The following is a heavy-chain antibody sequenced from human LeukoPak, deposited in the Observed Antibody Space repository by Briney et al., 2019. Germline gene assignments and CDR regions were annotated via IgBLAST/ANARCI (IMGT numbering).Heavy chain of an antibody. CDR2: FYVGGAT. CDR1: GFSVTNNY. V-gene: IGHV3-53*01. Sequence: GGSPRLSCAVSGFSVTNNYMSWVRQAPGKGLEWVSVFYVGGATYYADSVKGRFTISRDNSENTLYLQMESLRAEDTAVYYCARGDGYNFFDYWGQGTLVTVSS. CDR3: ARGDGYNFFDY. J-gene: IGHJ4*02. D-gene: IGHD5-24*01.